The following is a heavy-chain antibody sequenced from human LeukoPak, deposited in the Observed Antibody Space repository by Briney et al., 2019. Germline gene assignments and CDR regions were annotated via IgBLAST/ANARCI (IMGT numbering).Heavy chain of an antibody. CDR3: ARRRDSSGYYHLPFDY. Sequence: SETLSLTCAVYGGSFSGYYWSWIRQPPGKGLEWIGEINHSGSTNYNPSLKSRVTISVDTSKNQFSLKPSSVTAADTAVYYCARRRDSSGYYHLPFDYWGQGTLVTVSS. D-gene: IGHD3-22*01. V-gene: IGHV4-34*01. CDR1: GGSFSGYY. CDR2: INHSGST. J-gene: IGHJ4*02.